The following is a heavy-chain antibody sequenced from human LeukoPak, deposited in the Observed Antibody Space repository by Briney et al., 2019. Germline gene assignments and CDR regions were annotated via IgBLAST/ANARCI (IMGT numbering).Heavy chain of an antibody. V-gene: IGHV4-30-4*08. CDR1: GYSISSGDYY. J-gene: IGHJ3*02. D-gene: IGHD1-14*01. CDR3: ARTLTAYNDAFDI. Sequence: PSETLSLTCAVSGYSISSGDYYWSWIRQPPGKGLEWIGYIYYSGSTYYNPSLKSRVTISVDTSKNQFSLKLSSVTAADTAVYYCARTLTAYNDAFDIWGQGTMVTVSS. CDR2: IYYSGST.